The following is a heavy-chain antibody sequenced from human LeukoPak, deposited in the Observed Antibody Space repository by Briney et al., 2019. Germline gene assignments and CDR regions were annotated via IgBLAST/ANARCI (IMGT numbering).Heavy chain of an antibody. Sequence: SETLSLTCTVSGGSISTNDYYWGWIRQPPGKGLEWIGSIHYRGYTYYNPSLKSQLTIYLDTSKNQFSLKLSSVTAADTAVYYCSRHPEYYYGSGNTYHDPGWFDPWGQGTLVTVSS. CDR3: SRHPEYYYGSGNTYHDPGWFDP. CDR1: GGSISTNDYY. D-gene: IGHD3-10*01. V-gene: IGHV4-39*01. CDR2: IHYRGYT. J-gene: IGHJ5*02.